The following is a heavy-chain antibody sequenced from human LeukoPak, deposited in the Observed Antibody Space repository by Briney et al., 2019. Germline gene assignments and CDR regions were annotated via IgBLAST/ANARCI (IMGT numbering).Heavy chain of an antibody. CDR1: GFTFNSYT. V-gene: IGHV3-30-3*01. D-gene: IGHD1-14*01. CDR3: ARSIGNHFDY. J-gene: IGHJ4*02. Sequence: GGSQRLSCAASGFTFNSYTMHWVRQAPGKGLEWVVVISYDGSNKKYVDSVKGRFTISTDESKNTLYLQMNSLRSEDTAVYYCARSIGNHFDYWGQGTLVTVSS. CDR2: ISYDGSNK.